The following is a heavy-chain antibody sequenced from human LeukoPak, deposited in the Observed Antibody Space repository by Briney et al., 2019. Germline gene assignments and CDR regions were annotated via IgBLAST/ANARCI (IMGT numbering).Heavy chain of an antibody. CDR1: GFTFSNYW. D-gene: IGHD6-19*01. J-gene: IGHJ4*02. CDR2: IKQDGSEK. V-gene: IGHV3-7*01. Sequence: GGSLRLSCAASGFTFSNYWMSWVRQAPGKGLEWVANIKQDGSEKYYVDSVKGRFTISRDNAKNSVYLQMDNLRAEDTAVYYCVGSSGWLFDYWGQGILVAVSS. CDR3: VGSSGWLFDY.